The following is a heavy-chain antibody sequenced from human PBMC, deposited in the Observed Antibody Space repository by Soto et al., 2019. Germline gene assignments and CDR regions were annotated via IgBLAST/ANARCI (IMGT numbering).Heavy chain of an antibody. CDR3: GRSGYSYGPNPLLY. CDR2: IYYSGST. V-gene: IGHV4-31*03. CDR1: GGSISSGGYY. D-gene: IGHD5-18*01. J-gene: IGHJ4*02. Sequence: QVQLQESGPGLVKPSQTLSLTCTVSGGSISSGGYYWSWIRQHPGKGLGWIGSIYYSGSTDYNPHLRSRVTISVDTSKNQFSLKLSSVTAADTAVYYCGRSGYSYGPNPLLYWGQGTLVTVSS.